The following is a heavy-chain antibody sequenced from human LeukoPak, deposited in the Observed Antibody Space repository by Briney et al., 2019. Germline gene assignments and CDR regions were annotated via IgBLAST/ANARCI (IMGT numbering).Heavy chain of an antibody. Sequence: GGSLRLSCAASGFTFSSYWMSWVRQAPGKGLEWVANIKQDGSEKYYVDSVKGRLTISRDNAKNSLYLQMNSLRAEDTAVYYCARSRWSGYYPRYFQHWGQGTLVTVSS. CDR3: ARSRWSGYYPRYFQH. CDR1: GFTFSSYW. J-gene: IGHJ1*01. V-gene: IGHV3-7*05. D-gene: IGHD3-3*01. CDR2: IKQDGSEK.